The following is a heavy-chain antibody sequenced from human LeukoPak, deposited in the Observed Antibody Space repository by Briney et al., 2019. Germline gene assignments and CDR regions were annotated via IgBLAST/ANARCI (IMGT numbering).Heavy chain of an antibody. CDR3: ARDIPHVGYYYYYMDV. J-gene: IGHJ6*03. Sequence: SETLSLTCSVYGDSLRSSYWNWVRQSAGQGLEWIGRIYTSGTINYNPSLKSRVTISMDKSKNQFSLKLNSVTAADTAIYYCARDIPHVGYYYYYMDVWGKGTTVTVSS. V-gene: IGHV4-4*07. CDR2: IYTSGTI. CDR1: GDSLRSSY.